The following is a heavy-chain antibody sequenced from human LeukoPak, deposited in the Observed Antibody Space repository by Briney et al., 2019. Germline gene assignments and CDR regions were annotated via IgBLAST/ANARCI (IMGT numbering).Heavy chain of an antibody. Sequence: SETLSLTCTVSGGTISSYYWSWIRQPPGKGLEWIGYIFYTGSTKYNPSLKSRVTISVDTSENQISLRLRSVTAADTAVYYCARRDSYDTTWMGWYSDLWGRGTLVTVSS. V-gene: IGHV4-59*08. J-gene: IGHJ2*01. CDR1: GGTISSYY. D-gene: IGHD3-22*01. CDR3: ARRDSYDTTWMGWYSDL. CDR2: IFYTGST.